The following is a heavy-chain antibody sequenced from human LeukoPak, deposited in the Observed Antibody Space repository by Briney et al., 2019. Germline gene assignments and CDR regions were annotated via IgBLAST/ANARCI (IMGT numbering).Heavy chain of an antibody. Sequence: SETLSLTCSVFGGSVRSYSWSWIRQPPGKGLEWIGYVHNSGTTNYKPSLKSRVIISVETTKNQFSLKLSSVTAADTAVYYCARHGGESLVATILHAFDIWGQGTMVTVSS. J-gene: IGHJ3*02. V-gene: IGHV4-59*08. CDR3: ARHGGESLVATILHAFDI. D-gene: IGHD5-24*01. CDR1: GGSVRSYS. CDR2: VHNSGTT.